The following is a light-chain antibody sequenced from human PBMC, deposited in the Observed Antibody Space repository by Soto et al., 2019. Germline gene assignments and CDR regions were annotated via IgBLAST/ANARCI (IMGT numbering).Light chain of an antibody. CDR2: EVT. Sequence: QSVLAQPASVSGSPGQSITISCTGTSSDVGGYNYVAWYQQHPGKAPKLIIYEVTNRPSGVSYRFSASKSGNTASLTISGLQSEDEADYYCISYTGKSASYVFGTGTKVT. CDR3: ISYTGKSASYV. CDR1: SSDVGGYNY. V-gene: IGLV2-14*01. J-gene: IGLJ1*01.